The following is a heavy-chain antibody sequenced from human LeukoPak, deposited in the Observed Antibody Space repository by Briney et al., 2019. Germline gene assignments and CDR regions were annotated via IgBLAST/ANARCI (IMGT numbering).Heavy chain of an antibody. V-gene: IGHV3-23*01. J-gene: IGHJ5*02. CDR2: NSGSGGST. Sequence: PGGSLRLSCAASGFTFSIYAMSWVRQAPGKGLEWVSANSGSGGSTYYADSVKGRFTISRDNSKNTLYLQMNSLRAEDTAVYYCAIGGGREYFDWLSPSGCFDPWGQGTLVTVSS. D-gene: IGHD3-9*01. CDR1: GFTFSIYA. CDR3: AIGGGREYFDWLSPSGCFDP.